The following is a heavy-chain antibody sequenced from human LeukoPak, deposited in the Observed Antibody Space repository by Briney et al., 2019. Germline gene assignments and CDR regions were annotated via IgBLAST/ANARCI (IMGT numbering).Heavy chain of an antibody. CDR3: ARGMVRGVQGP. Sequence: ASVKVSCKASGYTFTSYDINWVRQATGQGLEWMGWMNPNSGNTGYAQKFQGRVTMTRDTSINTDYMELSSVRSEDTAVYYCARGMVRGVQGPWGQGTLVTVSS. CDR2: MNPNSGNT. J-gene: IGHJ5*02. CDR1: GYTFTSYD. V-gene: IGHV1-8*01. D-gene: IGHD3-10*01.